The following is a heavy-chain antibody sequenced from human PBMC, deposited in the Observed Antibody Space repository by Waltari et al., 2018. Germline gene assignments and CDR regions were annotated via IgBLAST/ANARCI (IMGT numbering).Heavy chain of an antibody. Sequence: QLQLQESGPGLVKPSETLSLTCSVSGGSITTSRHYWGWIRQPPGQGLEWIATLSYNGATYPSQSLTSRVTMSRDTSKNQLSLTLGAVTAADAAVYYCATYIGASVGTAAFDVWGQGKMVIVSS. J-gene: IGHJ3*01. V-gene: IGHV4-39*01. D-gene: IGHD5-12*01. CDR2: LSYNGAT. CDR3: ATYIGASVGTAAFDV. CDR1: GGSITTSRHY.